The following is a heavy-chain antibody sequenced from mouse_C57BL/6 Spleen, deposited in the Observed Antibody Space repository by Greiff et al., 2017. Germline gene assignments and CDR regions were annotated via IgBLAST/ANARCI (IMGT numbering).Heavy chain of an antibody. Sequence: EVQLQQSGPELVKPGASVKISCKASGYTFTDYYMNWVKQSHGKSLEWIGDINPNNGGTSYNQKFKGKATLTVDKSSSTAYMELRSLTSEDSAVYYCAREGWDLWYFDVWGTGTTVTVSS. CDR1: GYTFTDYY. D-gene: IGHD3-3*01. CDR2: INPNNGGT. J-gene: IGHJ1*03. V-gene: IGHV1-26*01. CDR3: AREGWDLWYFDV.